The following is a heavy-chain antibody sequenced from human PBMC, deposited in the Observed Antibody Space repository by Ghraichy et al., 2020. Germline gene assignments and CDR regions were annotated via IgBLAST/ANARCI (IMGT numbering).Heavy chain of an antibody. D-gene: IGHD3-22*01. CDR1: GFTFSSYA. V-gene: IGHV3-23*01. CDR3: ANQEDYYDSSGYYRWYFDY. Sequence: LSLTCAASGFTFSSYAMSWVRQAPGKGLEWVSAISGSGGSTYYADSVKGRFTISRDNSKNTLYLQMNSLRAEDTAVYYCANQEDYYDSSGYYRWYFDYWGQGTLVTVSS. CDR2: ISGSGGST. J-gene: IGHJ4*02.